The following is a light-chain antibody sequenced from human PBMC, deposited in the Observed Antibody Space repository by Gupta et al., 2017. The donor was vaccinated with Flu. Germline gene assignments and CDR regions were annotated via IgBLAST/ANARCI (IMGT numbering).Light chain of an antibody. CDR2: GAS. V-gene: IGKV3-20*01. CDR3: QQYGSSPPYT. Sequence: EIVLTKSPGTLSLSPGERGTLSCRASQSVSNSYLAWYQQKPGQAPRLLIYGASSRATGIPDRFSGSGSGTDFTLTISRVEPEDFAVYYCQQYGSSPPYTFGQGTKLEIQ. CDR1: QSVSNSY. J-gene: IGKJ2*01.